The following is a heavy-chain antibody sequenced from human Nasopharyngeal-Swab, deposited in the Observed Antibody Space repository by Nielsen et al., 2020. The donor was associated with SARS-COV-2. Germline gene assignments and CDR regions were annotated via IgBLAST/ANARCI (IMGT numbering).Heavy chain of an antibody. Sequence: GGSLRLSCAASGFTFDDYAMYWVRQAPGKGLEWVSGISGNSVSIGYSDSVKGRFIISRDNAKNSLYLQMNGLRVEDTALYYCAKDKGAGSFDYWGQGTLVTVSS. CDR1: GFTFDDYA. J-gene: IGHJ4*02. V-gene: IGHV3-9*01. D-gene: IGHD6-13*01. CDR2: ISGNSVSI. CDR3: AKDKGAGSFDY.